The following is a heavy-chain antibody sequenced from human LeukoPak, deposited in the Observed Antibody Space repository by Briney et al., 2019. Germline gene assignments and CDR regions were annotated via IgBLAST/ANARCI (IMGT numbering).Heavy chain of an antibody. Sequence: SETLSLTCTVSGGSISSHHWSWIRQPPGKGLEWIGYIYYSGSTNYNPSLKSRVTISVDTSKNQFSLKLSSVTAADTAVYYCASDAYYGSGSYTSYYYYYYMDVWGKGTTVTVSS. CDR2: IYYSGST. J-gene: IGHJ6*03. CDR1: GGSISSHH. CDR3: ASDAYYGSGSYTSYYYYYYMDV. V-gene: IGHV4-59*11. D-gene: IGHD3-10*01.